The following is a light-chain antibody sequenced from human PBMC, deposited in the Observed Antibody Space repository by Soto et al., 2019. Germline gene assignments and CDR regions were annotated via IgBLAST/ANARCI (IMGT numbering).Light chain of an antibody. CDR3: CSYAGSHTWV. V-gene: IGLV2-11*01. CDR1: SSDVGDSDS. J-gene: IGLJ3*02. CDR2: DVD. Sequence: SVLTQPRSVSGSFGQSVTISCTGTSSDVGDSDSVSWYQQHPGRAPKLMISDVDKRPSGVPDRFSGSKSGNTASLTISGLQSDDEADYYCCSYAGSHTWVFGGGTKLTVL.